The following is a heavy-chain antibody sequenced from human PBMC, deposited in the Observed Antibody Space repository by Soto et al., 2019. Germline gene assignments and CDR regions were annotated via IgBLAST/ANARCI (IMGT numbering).Heavy chain of an antibody. D-gene: IGHD1-26*01. Sequence: QSGGSLRLSCAASGFTFSSNWMHWVRQAPGKGPVWVSRINSDGSSTSYADSVKGRFTISRDNAKNTLFLQMSSLRAEDTALYYCAAKVRERNGFDYWSQGTLVSVSS. CDR3: AAKVRERNGFDY. J-gene: IGHJ4*02. CDR2: INSDGSST. CDR1: GFTFSSNW. V-gene: IGHV3-74*01.